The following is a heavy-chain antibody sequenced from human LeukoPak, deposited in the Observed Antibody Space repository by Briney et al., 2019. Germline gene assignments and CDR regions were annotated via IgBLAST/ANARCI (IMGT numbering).Heavy chain of an antibody. CDR1: GGSISGYY. J-gene: IGHJ4*02. Sequence: PSETLSLTCTVSGGSISGYYWSWIRQPPGKGLEWIGYIHYNGRTNYNPSLKSRVTISVDTSKNEFSLKLTSVTAADTAVYYCARILKTPVGGDAGFDYWGQGTLVTVSS. CDR3: ARILKTPVGGDAGFDY. CDR2: IHYNGRT. D-gene: IGHD2-21*02. V-gene: IGHV4-59*01.